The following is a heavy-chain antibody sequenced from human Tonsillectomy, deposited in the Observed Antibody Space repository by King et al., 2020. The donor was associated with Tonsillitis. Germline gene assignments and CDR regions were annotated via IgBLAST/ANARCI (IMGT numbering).Heavy chain of an antibody. CDR3: ARGCIVATIGGWFHY. V-gene: IGHV4-34*01. CDR1: GGSFSGYY. J-gene: IGHJ4*02. Sequence: VQLQQWGAGLLKPSETLSLTCAVYGGSFSGYYWSWIRQPPGKGLEWIGEINHSGSTNYNPSLKSRVTISVDTSKNQFSLKLSSVTAADTAVYYCARGCIVATIGGWFHYWGQGTLVTVSS. D-gene: IGHD5-12*01. CDR2: INHSGST.